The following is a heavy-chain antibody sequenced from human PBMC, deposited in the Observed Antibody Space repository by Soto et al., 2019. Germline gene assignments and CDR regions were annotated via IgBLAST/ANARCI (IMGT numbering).Heavy chain of an antibody. V-gene: IGHV1-8*01. CDR3: ATMIRGLIHWLDP. CDR1: GDTFSNFD. J-gene: IGHJ5*02. D-gene: IGHD3-16*01. CDR2: MYPNNGQT. Sequence: QVQLVQSGAEVKRPGASVKVSCKASGDTFSNFDFNWVRQATGQGPEWMGWMYPNNGQTAYARTFQGRVTMPWNRSTSTAYMELSSLTSEDTAVYYCATMIRGLIHWLDPWGQGTLVTVSS.